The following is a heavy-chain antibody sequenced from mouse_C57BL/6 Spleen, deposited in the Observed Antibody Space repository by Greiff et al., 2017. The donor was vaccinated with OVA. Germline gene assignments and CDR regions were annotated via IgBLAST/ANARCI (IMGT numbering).Heavy chain of an antibody. V-gene: IGHV1-64*01. CDR2: IHPNSGST. D-gene: IGHD2-12*01. Sequence: QVQLKQPGAELVKPGASVKLPCKASGYTFTSYLMHWVKQRPGQGLEWIGMIHPNSGSTNYNEKFKSKATLTVDKSSSTAYMQLSSLTSEDSAVYYCARSSYDNFDYWGQGTTLTVSS. CDR3: ARSSYDNFDY. CDR1: GYTFTSYL. J-gene: IGHJ2*01.